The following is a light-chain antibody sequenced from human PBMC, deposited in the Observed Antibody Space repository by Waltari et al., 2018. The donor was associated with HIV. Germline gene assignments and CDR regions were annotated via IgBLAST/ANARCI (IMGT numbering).Light chain of an antibody. CDR3: AAWDDSLSGHVA. J-gene: IGLJ2*01. CDR2: KTD. V-gene: IGLV1-47*01. Sequence: QSVLTQPPSASGTPGQRVTISCSGSSSNIGSNFVYWYQQILGTTPKLRIYKTDHVPSGVPVRFSGSKSGTSAALTISGLRSEDEADYFCAAWDDSLSGHVAFGGGTRVTVL. CDR1: SSNIGSNF.